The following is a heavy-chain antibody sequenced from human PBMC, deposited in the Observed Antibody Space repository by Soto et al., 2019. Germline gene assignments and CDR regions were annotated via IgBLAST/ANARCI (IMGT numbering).Heavy chain of an antibody. CDR1: GFTFGDYA. Sequence: GSLRLSCTASGFTFGDYAMSWVRQAPGKGLEWVGFIRSKAYGGTTEYAASVKGRFTISRDDSKSIAYLQMNSLKTEDTAVYYCTRAVEGHYDSSGYYVHFDYWGQGTLVTVSS. D-gene: IGHD3-22*01. CDR3: TRAVEGHYDSSGYYVHFDY. J-gene: IGHJ4*02. V-gene: IGHV3-49*04. CDR2: IRSKAYGGTT.